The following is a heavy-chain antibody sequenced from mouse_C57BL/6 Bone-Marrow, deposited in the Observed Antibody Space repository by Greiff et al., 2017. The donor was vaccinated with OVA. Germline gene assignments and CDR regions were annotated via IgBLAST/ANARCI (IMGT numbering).Heavy chain of an antibody. Sequence: VQLQQSGSELRSPGSSVKLSCKDFDSEVFPIAYMSWVRQKPGHGFEWIGGILPSIGRTIYGEKFEDKATLDADTLSNTAYLELNSLTSEDSAIYYCARWGYYGSSPWYVDVWGTGTTVTVSS. CDR3: ARWGYYGSSPWYVDV. CDR2: ILPSIGRT. J-gene: IGHJ1*03. D-gene: IGHD1-1*01. V-gene: IGHV15-2*01. CDR1: DSEVFPIAY.